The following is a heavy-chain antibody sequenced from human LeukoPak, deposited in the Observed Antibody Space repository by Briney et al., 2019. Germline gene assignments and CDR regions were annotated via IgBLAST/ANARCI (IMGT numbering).Heavy chain of an antibody. CDR3: AFTMVRGVQFDY. V-gene: IGHV3-30*03. CDR2: ISYDGSNK. D-gene: IGHD3-10*01. J-gene: IGHJ4*02. Sequence: GGFLRLSCAASGFTFSSYGMHWVRQAPGKGLEWVAVISYDGSNKYYADSVKGRFTISRDNSKNTLYLQMNSLRAEDTAVYYCAFTMVRGVQFDYWGQGTLVTVSS. CDR1: GFTFSSYG.